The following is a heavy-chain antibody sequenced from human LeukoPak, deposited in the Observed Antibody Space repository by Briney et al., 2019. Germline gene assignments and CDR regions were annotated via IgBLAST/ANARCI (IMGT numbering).Heavy chain of an antibody. CDR1: GGSISSSSYY. CDR3: ARERIAAAGMSGPVDY. D-gene: IGHD6-13*01. Sequence: TSETLSLTCTVSGGSISSSSYYWGWIRQPPGKGLEWIGSIYYSGSTYYNPSLKSRVTISVDTSKNQFSLKLSSVTAADTAVYYCARERIAAAGMSGPVDYWGQGTLVTVSS. J-gene: IGHJ4*02. CDR2: IYYSGST. V-gene: IGHV4-39*07.